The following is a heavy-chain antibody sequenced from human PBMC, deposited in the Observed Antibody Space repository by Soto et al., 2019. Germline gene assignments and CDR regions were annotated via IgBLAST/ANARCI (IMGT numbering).Heavy chain of an antibody. V-gene: IGHV4-30-4*01. CDR2: IYYSGST. Sequence: PSETLSLTCTVSGGSISSGDYYWSWIRQPPGKGLEWIGYIYYSGSTYYNPSLKSRVTISVDTSKNQFSLKLSSVTAADTAVYYCARETYYESVTGYYNNNWFDPWGQGTLVTVSS. CDR1: GGSISSGDYY. J-gene: IGHJ5*02. CDR3: ARETYYESVTGYYNNNWFDP. D-gene: IGHD3-9*01.